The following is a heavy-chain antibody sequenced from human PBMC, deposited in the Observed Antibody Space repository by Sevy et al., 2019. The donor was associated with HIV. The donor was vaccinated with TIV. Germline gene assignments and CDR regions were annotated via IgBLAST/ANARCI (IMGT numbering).Heavy chain of an antibody. V-gene: IGHV3-33*01. CDR2: IWFDGSNT. CDR3: AGDLEINDYGDYGPAFMPDY. J-gene: IGHJ4*02. CDR1: GFTFSTYG. D-gene: IGHD4-17*01. Sequence: GGSLRLSCAASGFTFSTYGMHWVRQAPGKGLEWVAVIWFDGSNTYYADSVKGRFTISRDIAKNTLNLQMNSLIVEDTAAYYCAGDLEINDYGDYGPAFMPDYWGQRTLVTVSS.